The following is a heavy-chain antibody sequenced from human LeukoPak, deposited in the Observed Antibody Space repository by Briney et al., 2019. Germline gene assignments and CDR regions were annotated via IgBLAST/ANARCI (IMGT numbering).Heavy chain of an antibody. CDR3: ARTDSYGSGSYYMPLDY. CDR1: GGSISSYY. D-gene: IGHD3-10*01. V-gene: IGHV4-59*01. J-gene: IGHJ4*02. CDR2: IYYSGST. Sequence: SETLSLTCTVSGGSISSYYWSWIRQPPGKGLEWIGYIYYSGSTNYNPSLKSRVTISVDTSKNQFSLKLSSVTAADTAVYYCARTDSYGSGSYYMPLDYWGQGTLVTVSS.